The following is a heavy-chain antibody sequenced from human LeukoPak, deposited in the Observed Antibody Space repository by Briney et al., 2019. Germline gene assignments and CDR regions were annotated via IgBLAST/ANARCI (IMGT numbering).Heavy chain of an antibody. CDR1: GFTFSTYG. J-gene: IGHJ4*02. CDR3: AKDHVTWGNRYFDH. CDR2: IGHDGTKI. D-gene: IGHD3-16*01. V-gene: IGHV3-30*02. Sequence: KAGGSLRLSCAASGFTFSTYGMHWVRQAPGKGLEWVAFIGHDGTKIYYADSVQGRFTISRDNSKNTLYLEMNSLSGEDTALYYCAKDHVTWGNRYFDHRGAGTLGTVSS.